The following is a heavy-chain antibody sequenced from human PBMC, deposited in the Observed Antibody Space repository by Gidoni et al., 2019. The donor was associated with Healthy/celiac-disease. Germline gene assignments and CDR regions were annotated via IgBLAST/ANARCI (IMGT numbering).Heavy chain of an antibody. CDR1: GGSISSSSYY. Sequence: QLQLQESGPALVKPSETLSPTCPVPGGSISSSSYYLGWIRQPPGKGLEWIGSIYYTGRTYYNPSLKSRVTISVDTSKNQFSLKLSSVTAADTAVYYCARHSGAPRLLWFGEPQGWFDPWGQGTLVTVSS. J-gene: IGHJ5*02. D-gene: IGHD3-10*01. CDR2: IYYTGRT. CDR3: ARHSGAPRLLWFGEPQGWFDP. V-gene: IGHV4-39*01.